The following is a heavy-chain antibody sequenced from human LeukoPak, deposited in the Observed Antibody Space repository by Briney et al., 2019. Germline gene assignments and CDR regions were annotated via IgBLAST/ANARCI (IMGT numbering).Heavy chain of an antibody. D-gene: IGHD1-26*01. CDR1: GGSFSGYY. J-gene: IGHJ4*02. CDR3: ARSTAVVGAKIDY. V-gene: IGHV4-34*01. CDR2: INHSGST. Sequence: PSETLSLTCAVYGGSFSGYYWSWIRQPPGKGLEWIGEINHSGSTNYNPSLKSRVTISVDTSKNQFSLKLSSVTAADTAVYYCARSTAVVGAKIDYWGQGTLVTVSP.